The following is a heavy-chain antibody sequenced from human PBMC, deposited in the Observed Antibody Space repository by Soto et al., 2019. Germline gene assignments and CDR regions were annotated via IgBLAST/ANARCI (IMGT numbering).Heavy chain of an antibody. CDR1: GGSISSSSYY. J-gene: IGHJ6*03. D-gene: IGHD2-2*02. CDR3: ARQDSVCSTICYMNYMDV. Sequence: SETLSLTCTVSGGSISSSSYYWGWIRQPPGKGLEWIGSIYYSGSTYYNPSLKNRVTISVDTSKNQFSLKLSSVTAADTAVYYCARQDSVCSTICYMNYMDVWGKGTTVTVSS. V-gene: IGHV4-39*01. CDR2: IYYSGST.